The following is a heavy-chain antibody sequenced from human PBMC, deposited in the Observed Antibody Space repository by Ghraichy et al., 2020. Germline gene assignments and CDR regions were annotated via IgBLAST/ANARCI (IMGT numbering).Heavy chain of an antibody. D-gene: IGHD3-10*01. CDR1: GFTFSSYA. CDR2: ISGSGGST. CDR3: AKDDLLWFGELLPYNWFDP. V-gene: IGHV3-23*01. J-gene: IGHJ5*02. Sequence: GESLNISCAASGFTFSSYAMSWVRQAPGKGLEWVSAISGSGGSTYYADSVKGRFTISRDNSKNTLYLQMNSLRAEDTAVYYCAKDDLLWFGELLPYNWFDPWGQGTLVTVSS.